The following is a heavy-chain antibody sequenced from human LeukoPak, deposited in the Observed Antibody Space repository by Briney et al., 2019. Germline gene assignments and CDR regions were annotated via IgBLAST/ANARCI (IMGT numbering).Heavy chain of an antibody. J-gene: IGHJ4*02. V-gene: IGHV3-23*01. CDR1: GFTFSSYA. Sequence: PGGSLRLSCVVSGFTFSSYAMSWVRQAPGQGPEWVSGISARDGRTYYADSVMGRFTISRDSSKNTLYLQMNSLRAEDTAVYYCAKEKGVVGNPYLDYWGQGTLVTVSS. D-gene: IGHD3-3*01. CDR2: ISARDGRT. CDR3: AKEKGVVGNPYLDY.